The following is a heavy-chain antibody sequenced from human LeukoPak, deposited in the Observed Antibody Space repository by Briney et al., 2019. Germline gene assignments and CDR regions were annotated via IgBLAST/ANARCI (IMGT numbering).Heavy chain of an antibody. D-gene: IGHD7-27*01. V-gene: IGHV4-61*05. J-gene: IGHJ4*02. Sequence: SETLSLTCTVSGGSTTINGYYWAWIRQPPGKGLEWIGYIYYSGSTNYNPSLKSRVTISVDTSKNQFSLKLSSVTAADTAVYYCVRGWGSGYFDYWGQGTLVTVSS. CDR1: GGSTTINGYY. CDR3: VRGWGSGYFDY. CDR2: IYYSGST.